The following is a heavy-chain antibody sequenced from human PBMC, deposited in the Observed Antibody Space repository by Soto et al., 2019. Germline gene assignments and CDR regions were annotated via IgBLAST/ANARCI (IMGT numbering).Heavy chain of an antibody. V-gene: IGHV1-3*01. CDR1: GYTFTSYA. J-gene: IGHJ6*02. D-gene: IGHD2-8*01. Sequence: ASVKVCCKASGYTFTSYAMHWVRQAHGQRLEWMGWISGYNGDTKYAQKFQDKVSMTIDTSTGTAYMELRSLTSDDTAIYYCAKNGQPPYYYYGLDVWGQGTKVTVSS. CDR3: AKNGQPPYYYYGLDV. CDR2: ISGYNGDT.